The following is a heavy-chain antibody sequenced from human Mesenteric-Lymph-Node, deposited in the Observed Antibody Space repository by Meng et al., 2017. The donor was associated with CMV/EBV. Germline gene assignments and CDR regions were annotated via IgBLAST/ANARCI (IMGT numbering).Heavy chain of an antibody. V-gene: IGHV1-69-2*01. Sequence: SGYTFTDYDMHCVQQAPGKGLEWMERVDPEDGETIYAEKFQGRVTITAHSSTDTAYMELSSMRSEDTAVYYCATIIAAAGTRYWYFDLWGRGTLVTVSS. CDR2: VDPEDGET. D-gene: IGHD6-13*01. CDR3: ATIIAAAGTRYWYFDL. J-gene: IGHJ2*01. CDR1: GYTFTDYD.